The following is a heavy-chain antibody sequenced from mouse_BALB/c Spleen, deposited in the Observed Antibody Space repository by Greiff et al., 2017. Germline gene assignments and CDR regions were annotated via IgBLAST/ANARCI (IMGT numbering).Heavy chain of an antibody. V-gene: IGHV1-69*02. CDR2: IDPSDSET. CDR3: ARKLHYYAGSSYAVSAMDY. D-gene: IGHD1-1*01. CDR1: GYTFTSYW. J-gene: IGHJ4*01. Sequence: QVQLQQPGAELVKPGAPVKLSCKASGYTFTSYWMNWVKQRPGRGLEWIGRIDPSDSETHYNQKFKDKATLTVDKSSSTAYIQLSSLTSEDSAVYYGARKLHYYAGSSYAVSAMDYWGQGTSVTVSS.